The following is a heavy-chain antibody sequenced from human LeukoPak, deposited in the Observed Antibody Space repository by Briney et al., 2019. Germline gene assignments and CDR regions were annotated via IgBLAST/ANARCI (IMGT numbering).Heavy chain of an antibody. CDR2: INSDGSST. V-gene: IGHV3-74*01. CDR1: GFTFSSYE. Sequence: GGSLRLSCAASGFTFSSYEMNWVRQAPGKGLVWVSRINSDGSSTSYADSVKGRFTISRDNAKNTLYLQMNSLRAEDTAVYYCARGLGEGAFDIWGQGTMVTVSS. CDR3: ARGLGEGAFDI. J-gene: IGHJ3*02. D-gene: IGHD4-17*01.